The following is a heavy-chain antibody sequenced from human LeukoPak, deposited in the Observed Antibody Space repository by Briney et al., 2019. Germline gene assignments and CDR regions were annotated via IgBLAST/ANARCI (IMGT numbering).Heavy chain of an antibody. J-gene: IGHJ4*02. D-gene: IGHD3-22*01. CDR2: IKSDGSST. Sequence: QPGGSLRLSCAASGFTFSTYWMHWVRQAPGKGLVWVSRIKSDGSSTSYADSVKGRFTISRDNARNTLFLQMNSLRAEDTAVYYCARYYYDSSRGAYWGQGTLVAVSS. CDR3: ARYYYDSSRGAY. CDR1: GFTFSTYW. V-gene: IGHV3-74*01.